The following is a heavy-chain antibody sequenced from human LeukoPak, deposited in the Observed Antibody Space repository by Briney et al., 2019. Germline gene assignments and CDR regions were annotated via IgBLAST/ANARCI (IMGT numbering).Heavy chain of an antibody. CDR2: INTSGSST. V-gene: IGHV3-74*03. CDR3: ARSNHADDF. J-gene: IGHJ4*02. CDR1: GFTFSDYW. Sequence: GASLRLSCAASGFTFSDYWMHWLRQVPGKGLVWVSRINTSGSSTTYADSVKGRFTISRDNAKNTLYLQMDSLRAEDTGVYYCARSNHADDFWGQGTLVTVSS. D-gene: IGHD1-14*01.